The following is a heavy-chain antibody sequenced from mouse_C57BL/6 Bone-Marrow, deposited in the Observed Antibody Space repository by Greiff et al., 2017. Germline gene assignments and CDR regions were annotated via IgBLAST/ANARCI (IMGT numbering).Heavy chain of an antibody. CDR3: ASPRYWDFDV. J-gene: IGHJ1*03. CDR2: ISPGGGST. CDR1: GYTFTSYW. V-gene: IGHV1-55*01. Sequence: QVQLQQPGAELVKPGASVKMSCTASGYTFTSYWITWVKQSPGQGLEWIGNISPGGGSTNYTEKFKGKVTLTVDTASSTAYMQLSSLTSEDSAVYYCASPRYWDFDVWGTGTTVTVSS.